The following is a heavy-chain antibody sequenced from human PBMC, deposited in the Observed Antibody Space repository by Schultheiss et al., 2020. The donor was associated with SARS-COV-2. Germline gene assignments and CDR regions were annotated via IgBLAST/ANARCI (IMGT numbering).Heavy chain of an antibody. V-gene: IGHV1-69*06. CDR2: IIPIFGTA. CDR1: GGTFSSYA. D-gene: IGHD3-3*01. Sequence: SVKVSCKASGGTFSSYAISWVRQAPGQGLEWMGRIIPIFGTANYAQKFQGRVTMTEDTSTDTAYMELSSLRSEDTAVYYCATGFLEWLPPPRYYYYGMDVWGQGTTVTVSS. CDR3: ATGFLEWLPPPRYYYYGMDV. J-gene: IGHJ6*02.